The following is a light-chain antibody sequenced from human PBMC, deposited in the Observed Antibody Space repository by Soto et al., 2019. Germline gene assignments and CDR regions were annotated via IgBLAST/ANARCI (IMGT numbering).Light chain of an antibody. CDR3: SSDTSSSLD. J-gene: IGLJ2*01. CDR1: SSDVGGYNY. CDR2: DVS. Sequence: QSALTQPASVSGSPGQSITISCTGTSSDVGGYNYVSWYQQHPGKAPKLMIYDVSNRPSGVSNRFSGSKSGNTASLTISGLQAEDEDDYYCSSDTSSSLDFGGGTKVTVL. V-gene: IGLV2-14*01.